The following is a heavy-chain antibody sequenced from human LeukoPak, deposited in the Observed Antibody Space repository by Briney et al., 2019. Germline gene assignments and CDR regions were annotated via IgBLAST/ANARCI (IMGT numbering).Heavy chain of an antibody. CDR1: GYTFTSYD. CDR3: ARGSSSSYYYYYMDV. CDR2: MNLNSGNT. D-gene: IGHD6-6*01. Sequence: ASVKVSCKASGYTFTSYDINWVRQATGQGLEWMGWMNLNSGNTGYAQKFQGRVTITRNTSISTAYMELSSLRSEDTAVYYCARGSSSSYYYYYMDVWGKGTTVTVSS. J-gene: IGHJ6*03. V-gene: IGHV1-8*03.